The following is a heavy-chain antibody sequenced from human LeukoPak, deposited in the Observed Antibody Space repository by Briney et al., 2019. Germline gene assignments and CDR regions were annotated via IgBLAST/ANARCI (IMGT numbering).Heavy chain of an antibody. J-gene: IGHJ4*02. CDR1: GYTLTELS. CDR2: FDPEDGET. D-gene: IGHD2-2*01. V-gene: IGHV1-24*01. Sequence: ASVKVSCKVSGYTLTELSMHWVRQAPGKGLEWMGGFDPEDGETIYAQKFQGRVTMTEDTSTDTAYMELSSLRSEDTAVYYCATDRLGYCSSTSCYFDYWGQGTLATVSS. CDR3: ATDRLGYCSSTSCYFDY.